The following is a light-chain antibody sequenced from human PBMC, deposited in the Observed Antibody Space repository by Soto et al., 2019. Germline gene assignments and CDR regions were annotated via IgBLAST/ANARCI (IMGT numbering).Light chain of an antibody. CDR2: EVS. CDR1: SSDVGGHNY. Sequence: QSALTQPASVSGPPGQSITIPCTGTSSDVGGHNYVSWYQHHPGIAPKLMIYEVSNRPSGVSDRFSGSKSGNTASLTISGLQAEDEADYYCNSYTSSSTYVFGSGTKLTVL. CDR3: NSYTSSSTYV. J-gene: IGLJ1*01. V-gene: IGLV2-14*01.